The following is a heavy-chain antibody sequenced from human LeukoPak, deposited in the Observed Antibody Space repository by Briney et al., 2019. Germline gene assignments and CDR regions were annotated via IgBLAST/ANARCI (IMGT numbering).Heavy chain of an antibody. CDR3: ATNRGSGRPFDP. V-gene: IGHV4-39*07. D-gene: IGHD3-10*01. J-gene: IGHJ5*02. Sequence: SETLSLTCSVSGGSISSGSYYWGWIRQPPGKGLEWIGSVYYSGSTYYNPSLKSRVTISVDTSKNQFSLKLSSVTAADTAVYYCATNRGSGRPFDPWGQGTLVTVSS. CDR2: VYYSGST. CDR1: GGSISSGSYY.